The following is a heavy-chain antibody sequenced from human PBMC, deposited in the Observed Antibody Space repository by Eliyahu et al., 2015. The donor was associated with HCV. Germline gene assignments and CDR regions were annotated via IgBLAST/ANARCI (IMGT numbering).Heavy chain of an antibody. V-gene: IGHV1-18*01. CDR1: GYTFTSXG. Sequence: QVQLVQSGAEVKKPXASVKVSCKASGYTFTSXGISXVRXAPGQGLEWMGWISTYNGNTNYAQKLQGRVTMTTDTSTSTAYMELRSLRSDDTAVYYCARGYCSSTSCSRWFDPWGQGTLVTVSS. J-gene: IGHJ5*02. CDR2: ISTYNGNT. D-gene: IGHD2-2*01. CDR3: ARGYCSSTSCSRWFDP.